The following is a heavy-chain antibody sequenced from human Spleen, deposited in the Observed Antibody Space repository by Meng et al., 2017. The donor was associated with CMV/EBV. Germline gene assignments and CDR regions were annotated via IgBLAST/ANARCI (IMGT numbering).Heavy chain of an antibody. D-gene: IGHD5-24*01. CDR3: ARGGDGYRSRLFHFDY. V-gene: IGHV4-34*01. CDR1: GGSFSGYY. CDR2: INHSGST. J-gene: IGHJ4*02. Sequence: QVQLKAAGAGLLNPSATLSPPCAVYGGSFSGYYWSWIRQPPGKGLEWIGEINHSGSTNYNPSLKGRVTISVDTSKNQFSLKLSSVTAADTAVYYCARGGDGYRSRLFHFDYWGQGTLVTVSS.